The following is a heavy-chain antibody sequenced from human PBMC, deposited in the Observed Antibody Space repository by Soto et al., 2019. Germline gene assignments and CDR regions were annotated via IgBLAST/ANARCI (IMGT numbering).Heavy chain of an antibody. CDR3: ARGGGSYSFDY. CDR1: GGSISSGDYY. D-gene: IGHD1-26*01. V-gene: IGHV4-30-4*01. CDR2: IYYSGST. Sequence: HVQLQESGPGLVKPSQTLSLTCTVSGGSISSGDYYWSWIRQPPGKGLEGIGYIYYSGSTYHSPSLKSRVTISVDTSKHQFSLKLSSVTAADTAVYYCARGGGSYSFDYWGQGTLVTVSS. J-gene: IGHJ4*02.